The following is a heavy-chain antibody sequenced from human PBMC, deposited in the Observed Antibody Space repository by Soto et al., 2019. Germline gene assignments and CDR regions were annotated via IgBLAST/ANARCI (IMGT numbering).Heavy chain of an antibody. J-gene: IGHJ6*02. D-gene: IGHD2-15*01. CDR3: ARGTHRYCSGGSCSSGMDV. Sequence: QVQLVESGGGVVQPGRSLRLSCAASGFTFSSYAMHWVRQAPGKGLEWVAVISYDGSNKYYADSVKGRFTISRDNSKNTLDLQMNSLGAEDTAVYYCARGTHRYCSGGSCSSGMDVWGQGPTVTVSS. CDR2: ISYDGSNK. CDR1: GFTFSSYA. V-gene: IGHV3-30-3*01.